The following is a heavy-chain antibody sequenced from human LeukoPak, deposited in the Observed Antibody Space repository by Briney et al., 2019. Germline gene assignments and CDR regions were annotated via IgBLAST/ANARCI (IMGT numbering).Heavy chain of an antibody. Sequence: SETLSLTCAVSGVSFDDYYWAWARQTPGKGLEWIGEINHSGYTNDSLSLKSRVTLSIDTSRKQFSLNLRSVTVADAGTYYCTRMTTGHDYWGQGTLVTVSS. V-gene: IGHV4-34*01. CDR1: GVSFDDYY. CDR2: INHSGYT. D-gene: IGHD4-17*01. CDR3: TRMTTGHDY. J-gene: IGHJ4*02.